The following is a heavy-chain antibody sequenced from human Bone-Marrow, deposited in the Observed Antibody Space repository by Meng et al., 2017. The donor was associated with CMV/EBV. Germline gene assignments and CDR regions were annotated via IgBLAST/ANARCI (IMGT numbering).Heavy chain of an antibody. J-gene: IGHJ6*02. CDR1: GYTFTSYG. V-gene: IGHV1-18*01. CDR2: ISAYNGNT. CDR3: ARDVVVPAAIYHYYNMDL. Sequence: SVTVSCKASGYTFTSYGISWVRQAPGQGLEWMGWISAYNGNTDYAQKLHGRVIMTTDTSTSTAYMELRSLRSDDTVVYYCARDVVVPAAIYHYYNMDLWGQGTTVTVSS. D-gene: IGHD2-2*01.